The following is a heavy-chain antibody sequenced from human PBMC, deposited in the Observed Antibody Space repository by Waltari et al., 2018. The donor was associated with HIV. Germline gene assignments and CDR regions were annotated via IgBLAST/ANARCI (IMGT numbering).Heavy chain of an antibody. V-gene: IGHV3-49*03. CDR1: GFIFMDSP. D-gene: IGHD3-16*01. Sequence: HLVQSGGGFTQPGRSLRLSCAASGFIFMDSPMSWFRQAPGNGVGWVGFMRSKVYGETGEYDASLEVRFSISRDDSRGIGYLQMDGLKIVGQGVYYCTKGGGKSPGLSVWGQGTTVTVSS. J-gene: IGHJ6*02. CDR3: TKGGGKSPGLSV. CDR2: MRSKVYGETG.